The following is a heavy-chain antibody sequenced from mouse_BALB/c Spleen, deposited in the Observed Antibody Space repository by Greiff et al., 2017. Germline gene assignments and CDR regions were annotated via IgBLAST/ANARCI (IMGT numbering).Heavy chain of an antibody. CDR3: TRGGGSSPFDY. CDR2: ISSGGSYT. CDR1: GFTFSSYT. Sequence: EVMLVESGGGLVKPGGSLKLSCAASGFTFSSYTMSWVRQTPEKRLEWVATISSGGSYTYYPDSVKGRFTISRDNAKNTLYLQMSSLKSEDTAMYYCTRGGGSSPFDYWGQGTTLTGSS. J-gene: IGHJ2*01. V-gene: IGHV5-6-4*01. D-gene: IGHD1-1*01.